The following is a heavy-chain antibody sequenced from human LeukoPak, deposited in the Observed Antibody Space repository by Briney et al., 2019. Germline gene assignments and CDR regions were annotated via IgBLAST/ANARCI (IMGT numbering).Heavy chain of an antibody. V-gene: IGHV3-21*01. CDR1: GFTFSSYS. Sequence: PGGSLRLSCAASGFTFSSYSMNWVRQAPGKGLEWVSSISSSSSYIYYADSVKGRVTISRDNAKNSLYLQMNSLRAEDTAVYYCASSSSQDAFDIWGQGTMVTVSS. J-gene: IGHJ3*02. CDR2: ISSSSSYI. D-gene: IGHD2-2*01. CDR3: ASSSSQDAFDI.